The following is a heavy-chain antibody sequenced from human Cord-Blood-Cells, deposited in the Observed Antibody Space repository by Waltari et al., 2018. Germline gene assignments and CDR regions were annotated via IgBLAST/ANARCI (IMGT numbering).Heavy chain of an antibody. CDR2: IYHSVST. V-gene: IGHV4-38-2*02. CDR3: AREDDAFDI. CDR1: GYSISSGYY. J-gene: IGHJ3*02. Sequence: QVQLQESGPGLVKPSETLSLTCTVSGYSISSGYYWGWLRQPPGKGLEWIGSIYHSVSTDSTPSLKSRITISVDTSKNQFSLKLSSVTAADTAVYYCAREDDAFDIWGQGTMVTVSS.